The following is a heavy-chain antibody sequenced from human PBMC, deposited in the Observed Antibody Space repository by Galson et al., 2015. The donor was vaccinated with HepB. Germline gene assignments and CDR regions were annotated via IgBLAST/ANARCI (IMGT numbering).Heavy chain of an antibody. Sequence: SLRLSCAASGFTFSGYGIHWVRQAPGKGLEWVAVISYDGTNEYYADSVKGRFTVSRDNSKNTVYLQVNSLRAEDTAVYYCARGDSTVGYFQHWGQGTLVTVSS. CDR1: GFTFSGYG. CDR3: ARGDSTVGYFQH. V-gene: IGHV3-33*08. J-gene: IGHJ1*01. CDR2: ISYDGTNE. D-gene: IGHD4-23*01.